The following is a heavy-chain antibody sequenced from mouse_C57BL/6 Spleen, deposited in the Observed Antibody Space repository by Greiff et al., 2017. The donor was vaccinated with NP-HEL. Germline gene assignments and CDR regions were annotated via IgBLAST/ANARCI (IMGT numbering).Heavy chain of an antibody. CDR2: INPNNGGT. Sequence: EVQLQQSGPELVKPGASVKISCKASGYTFTDYYMNWVKQSHGKSLEWIGDINPNNGGTSYNQKFKGKATLTVDKSSSTAYIELRSLTSEDSAVYYCARAHIGRGSSSYFDYWGQGTTLTVSS. CDR1: GYTFTDYY. J-gene: IGHJ2*01. V-gene: IGHV1-26*01. CDR3: ARAHIGRGSSSYFDY. D-gene: IGHD1-1*01.